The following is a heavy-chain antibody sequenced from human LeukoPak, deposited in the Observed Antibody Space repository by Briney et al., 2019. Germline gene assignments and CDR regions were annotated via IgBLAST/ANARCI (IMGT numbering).Heavy chain of an antibody. Sequence: PGGSLRLSCAASGFTFSSYAMHWVRQAPGKGLEWVAVISYDGSNNYYADSVKGRFTISRDNSKNTLYLQMNSLRAEDTAVYYCARDQAGYYYGSGRDYWGQGTLVTVSS. CDR2: ISYDGSNN. CDR1: GFTFSSYA. CDR3: ARDQAGYYYGSGRDY. V-gene: IGHV3-30*04. J-gene: IGHJ4*02. D-gene: IGHD3-10*01.